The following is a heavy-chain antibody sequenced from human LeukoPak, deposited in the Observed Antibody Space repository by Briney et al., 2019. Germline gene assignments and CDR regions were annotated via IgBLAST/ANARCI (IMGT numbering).Heavy chain of an antibody. V-gene: IGHV3-48*04. D-gene: IGHD2-21*01. CDR2: ISSTGGTI. Sequence: PGGSLRLSCAASGFTFSSNSMNWVRQAPGKGLEWVSYISSTGGTIYYADSMKGRFTISRDNAKNSLYLQMNSLRVKDTAVYYCARDESGDNDAFDIWGQGTMVTVSS. CDR3: ARDESGDNDAFDI. CDR1: GFTFSSNS. J-gene: IGHJ3*02.